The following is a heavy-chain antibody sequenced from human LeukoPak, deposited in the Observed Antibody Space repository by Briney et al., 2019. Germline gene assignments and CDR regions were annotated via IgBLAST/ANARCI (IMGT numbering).Heavy chain of an antibody. D-gene: IGHD3-22*01. CDR3: ARGFPPRRQYDSSGYYSYYFDY. Sequence: ASVKVSCKASGYTFTSYGISWVRQAPGQGLEWMGWISAYNGNTHSAQKLQGAVTMTTDTSTSTAYMELRSLRSDDTAVYYCARGFPPRRQYDSSGYYSYYFDYWGQGTLVTVSS. CDR1: GYTFTSYG. CDR2: ISAYNGNT. J-gene: IGHJ4*02. V-gene: IGHV1-18*01.